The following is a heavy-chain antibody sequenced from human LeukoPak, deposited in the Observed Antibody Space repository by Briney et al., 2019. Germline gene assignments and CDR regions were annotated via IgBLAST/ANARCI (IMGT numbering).Heavy chain of an antibody. V-gene: IGHV3-30*18. CDR3: AKDAVLMVYGSLGGYYMDV. D-gene: IGHD2-8*01. Sequence: GGSLRLSCAASGFTFSSYGMHWVRQAPGKGLEWVAVISYDGSNKYYADSVKGRFTISRDNSKNTLYLQMNSLRAEDTAVYYCAKDAVLMVYGSLGGYYMDVWGKGTTVTVSS. J-gene: IGHJ6*03. CDR2: ISYDGSNK. CDR1: GFTFSSYG.